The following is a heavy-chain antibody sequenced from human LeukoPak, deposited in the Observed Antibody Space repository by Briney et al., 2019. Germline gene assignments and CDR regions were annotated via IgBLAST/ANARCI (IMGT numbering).Heavy chain of an antibody. CDR2: INHRGST. Sequence: SETLSLTCAVYGGSLSYYYWNWIRQPPGKGLEWIGEINHRGSTNYNPSLKSRVTISVDTSKNQFSLKLSSVTAADTAVYYCARGEDTTVWGSYRYDAFDIWGQGTMVTVSS. CDR3: ARGEDTTVWGSYRYDAFDI. V-gene: IGHV4-34*01. CDR1: GGSLSYYY. D-gene: IGHD3-16*02. J-gene: IGHJ3*02.